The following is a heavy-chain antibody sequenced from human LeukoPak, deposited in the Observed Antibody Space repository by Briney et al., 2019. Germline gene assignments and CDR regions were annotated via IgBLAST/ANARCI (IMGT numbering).Heavy chain of an antibody. J-gene: IGHJ6*03. D-gene: IGHD2-15*01. V-gene: IGHV4-31*03. CDR1: GGSISSGGYY. CDR3: AREKRVVVAAKPVTYMDV. Sequence: SQTLSLTCTISGGSISSGGYYWRWLRQHPGKGLEWIAYIYYSGSTYYNPSLKSRLTISVNTSKNQFSLKLSSVTAADTAVYYCAREKRVVVAAKPVTYMDVWGKGTTVTVSS. CDR2: IYYSGST.